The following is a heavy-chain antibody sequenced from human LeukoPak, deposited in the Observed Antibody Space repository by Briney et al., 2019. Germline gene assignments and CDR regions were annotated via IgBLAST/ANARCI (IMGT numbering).Heavy chain of an antibody. D-gene: IGHD5-12*01. CDR3: ARTSHYVDIAATIPYGIYYFDY. J-gene: IGHJ4*02. Sequence: GASVKVSFKASGYTFTSYYMHWVRQAPGQGLEWMGWINPNSGGTNYAQKFQGRVTMTRDTSISTAYMELSRLRSDDTAVYYCARTSHYVDIAATIPYGIYYFDYWGQGTLVTVSS. CDR1: GYTFTSYY. V-gene: IGHV1-2*02. CDR2: INPNSGGT.